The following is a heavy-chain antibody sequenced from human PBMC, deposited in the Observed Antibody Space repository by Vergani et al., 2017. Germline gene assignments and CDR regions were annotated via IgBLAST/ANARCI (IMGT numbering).Heavy chain of an antibody. J-gene: IGHJ4*02. D-gene: IGHD6-19*01. CDR1: GFTFSSYA. CDR3: AKQGPGIAVAGTHIDY. Sequence: EVQLLESGGGLVQPGGSLRLSCAASGFTFSSYAMSWVRQAPGKGLEWVSAISGSGGSTYYADSVKGRFTISRDNSKNTLYLQMNSLRAEDTAVYYWAKQGPGIAVAGTHIDYWGQGTLVTVAS. V-gene: IGHV3-23*01. CDR2: ISGSGGST.